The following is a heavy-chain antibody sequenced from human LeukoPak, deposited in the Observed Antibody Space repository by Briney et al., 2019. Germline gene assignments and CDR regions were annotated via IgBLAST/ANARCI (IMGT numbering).Heavy chain of an antibody. J-gene: IGHJ6*03. D-gene: IGHD3-22*01. CDR2: INPNSGGT. Sequence: ASVKVSCKASGYTFTGYSMHWVRQAPGQGLEWMGRINPNSGGTNYAQKFQGRVTITRDTSISTAYMELSRLRSDDTAVYYCARGPPIVVVITTLYYYYYMDVWGKGTTVTVSS. CDR3: ARGPPIVVVITTLYYYYYMDV. CDR1: GYTFTGYS. V-gene: IGHV1-2*06.